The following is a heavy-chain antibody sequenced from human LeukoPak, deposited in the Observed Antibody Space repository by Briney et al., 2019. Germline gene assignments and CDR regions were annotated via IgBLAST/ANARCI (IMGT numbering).Heavy chain of an antibody. D-gene: IGHD6-19*01. Sequence: PGRSLRLSCAASGFTFSGYGMHWVRQAPGKGLEWVAVISYDGSNKYYADSVKGRFTISRDNSKNTLYLQMNSLRAEDTAVYYCAKANRPFHTSGWYKDYWGQGTLVTVSS. V-gene: IGHV3-30*18. CDR3: AKANRPFHTSGWYKDY. CDR2: ISYDGSNK. CDR1: GFTFSGYG. J-gene: IGHJ4*02.